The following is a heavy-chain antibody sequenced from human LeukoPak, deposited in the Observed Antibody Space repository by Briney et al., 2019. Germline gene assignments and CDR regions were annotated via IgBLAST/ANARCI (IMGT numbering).Heavy chain of an antibody. CDR1: GYSFTSYW. Sequence: GESLKISCKGSGYSFTSYWIGWVRQMPGKGLEWMGIIYPGDSGTRYSPSFQGQVTISADKSISTAYLQWSSLKASDTAMYYCARATPEVTYYYDSSGYYDYWGQGTLVTVSS. J-gene: IGHJ4*02. D-gene: IGHD3-22*01. CDR3: ARATPEVTYYYDSSGYYDY. CDR2: IYPGDSGT. V-gene: IGHV5-51*01.